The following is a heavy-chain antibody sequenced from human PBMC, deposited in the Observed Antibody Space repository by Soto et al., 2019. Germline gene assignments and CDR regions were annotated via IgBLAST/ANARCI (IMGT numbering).Heavy chain of an antibody. J-gene: IGHJ6*02. D-gene: IGHD3-9*01. Sequence: GGSLRLSCAASGFTFSSYGMHWVRQAPGKGLEWVAVISYDGSNKYYADSVKGRFTISRDNSKNTLYLQMNSLRAEDTAVYYCAKDRIYYDILTGYFDYYYGMDVWGQGTTVTVSS. CDR1: GFTFSSYG. CDR2: ISYDGSNK. CDR3: AKDRIYYDILTGYFDYYYGMDV. V-gene: IGHV3-30*18.